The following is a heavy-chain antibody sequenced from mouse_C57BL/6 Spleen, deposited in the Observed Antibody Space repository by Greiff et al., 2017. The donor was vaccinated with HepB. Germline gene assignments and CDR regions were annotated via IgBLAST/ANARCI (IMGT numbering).Heavy chain of an antibody. CDR3: ARGEFITTVVAPFGY. CDR1: GYTFTSYW. CDR2: IHPNSGST. J-gene: IGHJ2*01. D-gene: IGHD1-1*01. Sequence: QVQLQQPGAELVKPGASVKLSCKASGYTFTSYWMHWVKQRPGQGLEWIGMIHPNSGSTNYNEKFKSKATLTVDKSSSTAYMQLSSLTSEDSAVYYCARGEFITTVVAPFGYWGQGTTLTVSS. V-gene: IGHV1-64*01.